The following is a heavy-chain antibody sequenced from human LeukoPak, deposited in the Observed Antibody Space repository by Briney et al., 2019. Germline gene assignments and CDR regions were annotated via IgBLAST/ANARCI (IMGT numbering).Heavy chain of an antibody. J-gene: IGHJ6*02. Sequence: ASVKVSCKASGYTFTSYAMHWVRQAPGQRLEWMGWINAGNGNTKYSQKFQGRVTMTTDTSTSTAYMELRSLRSDDTAVYYCARGSPIVGATTLFYYGMDVWGQGTTVTASS. V-gene: IGHV1-3*01. D-gene: IGHD1-26*01. CDR1: GYTFTSYA. CDR2: INAGNGNT. CDR3: ARGSPIVGATTLFYYGMDV.